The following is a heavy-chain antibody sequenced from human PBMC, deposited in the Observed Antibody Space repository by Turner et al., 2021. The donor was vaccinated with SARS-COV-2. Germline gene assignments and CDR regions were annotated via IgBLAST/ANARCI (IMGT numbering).Heavy chain of an antibody. V-gene: IGHV3-30*18. J-gene: IGHJ5*02. Sequence: QVQLVESGGGVVQPGRSLRLSCAASGFTFSRYGMHWVRQAPGKGLEWVAVISYDGSNKYYGDSVKGRFTISRDNSKNTVYLQMNSLRAEDTAVYYCAKDLGQLDWFDPWGQGTLVTVSS. CDR3: AKDLGQLDWFDP. D-gene: IGHD6-6*01. CDR1: GFTFSRYG. CDR2: ISYDGSNK.